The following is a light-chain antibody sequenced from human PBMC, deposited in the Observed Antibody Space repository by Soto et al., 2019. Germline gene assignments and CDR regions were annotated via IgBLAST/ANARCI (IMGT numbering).Light chain of an antibody. J-gene: IGKJ5*01. CDR1: QSIRSER. CDR2: DAS. CDR3: QQRSNWQIT. V-gene: IGKV3-11*01. Sequence: IVLTQSPGTLSLSPGERATLSCRASQSIRSERLAWYQQKPGQAPRLLIYDASNRVTGIPARFRGSGSGTDFTLTISSLEPDDFAVYYCQQRSNWQITFGQGTRLEIK.